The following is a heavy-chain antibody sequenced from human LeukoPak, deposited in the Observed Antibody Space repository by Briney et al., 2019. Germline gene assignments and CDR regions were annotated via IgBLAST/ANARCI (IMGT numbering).Heavy chain of an antibody. CDR2: ISGSGGST. CDR3: AKDLSPTYYYDSSGYYSREYFQH. CDR1: GFTFSSYA. J-gene: IGHJ1*01. D-gene: IGHD3-22*01. V-gene: IGHV3-23*01. Sequence: GGSLRLSCAASGFTFSSYAMSWVRQAPGKGLEWVSAISGSGGSTYYADSVKGRFTISRDNSKNTLYLQMNSLRAEDTAVYYCAKDLSPTYYYDSSGYYSREYFQHWGLGTLVTVSS.